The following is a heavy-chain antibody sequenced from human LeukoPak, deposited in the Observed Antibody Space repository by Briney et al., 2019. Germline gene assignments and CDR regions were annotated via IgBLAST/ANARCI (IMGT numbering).Heavy chain of an antibody. CDR1: GFTLSGYA. D-gene: IGHD3-3*02. CDR3: AKGKRFAIFGVVKPYYYYYMDV. CDR2: IRYDGTSV. J-gene: IGHJ6*03. Sequence: GGSLRLSCAASGFTLSGYAMHWVRQAPGKGLEWVAFIRYDGTSVNYVDSVKGRFTISRDTFGSTLYLQLNSLRVEDTAVYYCAKGKRFAIFGVVKPYYYYYMDVWGKGTTAIVSS. V-gene: IGHV3-30*02.